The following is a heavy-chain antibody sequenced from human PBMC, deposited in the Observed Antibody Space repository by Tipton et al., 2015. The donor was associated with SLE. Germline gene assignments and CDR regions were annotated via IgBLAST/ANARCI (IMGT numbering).Heavy chain of an antibody. D-gene: IGHD5-12*01. V-gene: IGHV3-48*02. CDR1: GFVFTTYG. CDR2: ISPSGSTI. J-gene: IGHJ4*02. Sequence: SLRLSCDASGFVFTTYGLTWVRQGPGKGLEWVSFISPSGSTIHYADSVKGRLTVSRDNGKNSLYLQMNGLRDEDTAVYYCARGLRGNMSYYFDYGGRGSLVTVSS. CDR3: ARGLRGNMSYYFDY.